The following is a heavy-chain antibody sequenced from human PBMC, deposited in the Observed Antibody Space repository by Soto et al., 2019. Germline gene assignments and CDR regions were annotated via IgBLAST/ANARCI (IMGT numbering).Heavy chain of an antibody. J-gene: IGHJ4*02. Sequence: PSQTRSLTFAISGDSVSSNSSAWNWIRQSPSRGLEWLGRTYYRSKWYNDYAVSVKSRITINPDTSKNQFSLQLNSVTPEDTAVYYCARDLSSGHSNYGKYYFDYWGQGPLVTFS. CDR2: TYYRSKWYN. CDR3: ARDLSSGHSNYGKYYFDY. CDR1: GDSVSSNSSA. D-gene: IGHD4-4*01. V-gene: IGHV6-1*01.